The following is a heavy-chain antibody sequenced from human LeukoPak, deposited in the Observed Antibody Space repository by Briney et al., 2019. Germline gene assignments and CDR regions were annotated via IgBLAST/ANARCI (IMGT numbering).Heavy chain of an antibody. Sequence: GGSLRLSCAASGFTFSSYGMHWVRQAPGKGLEWVAVISYDGSNKYYADSVKGRFTISRDNSKNTLYLQMNSLRAEDTAVYHCAKDRPSEPGFGESNGWFDPWGQGTLVTVSS. CDR3: AKDRPSEPGFGESNGWFDP. CDR1: GFTFSSYG. D-gene: IGHD3-10*01. CDR2: ISYDGSNK. J-gene: IGHJ5*02. V-gene: IGHV3-30*18.